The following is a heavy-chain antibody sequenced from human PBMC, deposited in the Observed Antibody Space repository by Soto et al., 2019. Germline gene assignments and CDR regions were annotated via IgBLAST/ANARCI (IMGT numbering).Heavy chain of an antibody. CDR2: IYYSGTT. J-gene: IGHJ5*01. CDR1: GGSISSGGYY. CDR3: ARWFEDLSSEGNWFDS. D-gene: IGHD3-10*01. V-gene: IGHV4-31*03. Sequence: QVQLQESGPGLVKPSQTLSLTCTVSGGSISSGGYYWSWVRQHPGKGLEWIGYIYYSGTTYYNPSLKGRVSISVDTSRSQFSLKVNSLTAADTAVYFCARWFEDLSSEGNWFDSWGQGTLVSVSS.